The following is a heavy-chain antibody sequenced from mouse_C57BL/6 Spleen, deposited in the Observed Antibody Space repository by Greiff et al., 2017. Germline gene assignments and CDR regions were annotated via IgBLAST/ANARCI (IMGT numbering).Heavy chain of an antibody. CDR3: ARGDYYGSSPYWYFDV. CDR1: GYTFTSYW. D-gene: IGHD1-1*01. J-gene: IGHJ1*03. V-gene: IGHV1-61*01. Sequence: QVQLQQPGAELVRPGSSVKLSCKASGYTFTSYWMDWVKQRPGQGLEWIGNIYPSDSETHYNQKFKDKATLTVDKSSSTAYMQLSSLTSEDSAVDYCARGDYYGSSPYWYFDVWGTGTTVTVSS. CDR2: IYPSDSET.